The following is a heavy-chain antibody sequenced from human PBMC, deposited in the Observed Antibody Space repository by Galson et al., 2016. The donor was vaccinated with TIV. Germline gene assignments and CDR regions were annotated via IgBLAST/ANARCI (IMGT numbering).Heavy chain of an antibody. D-gene: IGHD3-3*01. Sequence: SLRLSCAASGFAFSLYEMNWVRQAPGKGLEWVSYISGSVNTIYYAGSVRGRFTISRDNAKNSLYLQMNSLRADDTAVYYCATADHYDPAAYGLDVWGQGTTVIVSS. CDR2: ISGSVNTI. CDR3: ATADHYDPAAYGLDV. V-gene: IGHV3-48*03. J-gene: IGHJ6*02. CDR1: GFAFSLYE.